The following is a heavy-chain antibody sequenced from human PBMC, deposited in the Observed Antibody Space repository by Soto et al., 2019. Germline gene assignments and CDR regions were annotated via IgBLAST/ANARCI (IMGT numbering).Heavy chain of an antibody. Sequence: SQTLSLTGAISGDGVSSNSAAWNWIRQSPSRGLEWLGRTYYRSKWYNDYAVSVKSRITINPDTSKNQFSLQLNSVTPEDTAVYYCARDYYGSGSHYYYYCYMDVWGKGTTVTVSS. V-gene: IGHV6-1*01. CDR3: ARDYYGSGSHYYYYCYMDV. CDR1: GDGVSSNSAA. J-gene: IGHJ6*03. D-gene: IGHD3-10*01. CDR2: TYYRSKWYN.